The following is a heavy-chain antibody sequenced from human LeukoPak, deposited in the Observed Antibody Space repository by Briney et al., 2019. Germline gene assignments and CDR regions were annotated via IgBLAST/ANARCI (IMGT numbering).Heavy chain of an antibody. Sequence: PGGSLRLSCAASGFNFSSYGMHWVRQAPGKGLEWVTSIWFDGSNIHYADSVKGRVIISRDNSKSALYLQMNSLRAEDTAIYYCARNSSGWEYWYFDLWGRGTLVTVSS. CDR1: GFNFSSYG. J-gene: IGHJ2*01. V-gene: IGHV3-33*01. D-gene: IGHD6-19*01. CDR3: ARNSSGWEYWYFDL. CDR2: IWFDGSNI.